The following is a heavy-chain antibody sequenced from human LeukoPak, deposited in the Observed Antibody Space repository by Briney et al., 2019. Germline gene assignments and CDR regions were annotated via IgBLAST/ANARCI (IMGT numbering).Heavy chain of an antibody. CDR2: ISGSGGST. J-gene: IGHJ4*02. D-gene: IGHD6-19*01. Sequence: GGSLRLSCAASGFTFSSYGVSWVRQAPGKGLEWVSAISGSGGSTYYADSVKGRFTISRDNSKNTLYLQMNSLRAEDTAVYYCAKDRGSSGSSFDYWGQGTLVTVSS. CDR3: AKDRGSSGSSFDY. V-gene: IGHV3-23*01. CDR1: GFTFSSYG.